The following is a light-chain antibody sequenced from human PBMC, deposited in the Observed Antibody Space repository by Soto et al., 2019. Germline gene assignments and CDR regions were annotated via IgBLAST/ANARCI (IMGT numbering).Light chain of an antibody. CDR1: QSINTW. J-gene: IGKJ1*01. V-gene: IGKV1-5*03. CDR3: QQYQTYSQ. CDR2: KAS. Sequence: QMTQSPSTLSASVGDRVTITCRASQSINTWLAWYQLKPGRAPKLLIYKASTLESGVSSRFSGSGSGTEFTLTISSLQPDDFATYYCQQYQTYSQFGQGTKVDIK.